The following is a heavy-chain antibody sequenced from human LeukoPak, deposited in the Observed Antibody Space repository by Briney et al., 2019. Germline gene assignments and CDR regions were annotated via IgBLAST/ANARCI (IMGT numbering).Heavy chain of an antibody. V-gene: IGHV4-39*07. J-gene: IGHJ5*02. D-gene: IGHD6-13*01. CDR1: GGSISSSSYY. CDR2: IYYSGST. Sequence: PSETLSLTCTVSGGSISSSSYYWGWIRQPPGKGLEWIGSIYYSGSTYYNPSLKSRVTISVDTSKNQFSLKLSSVTAADTAAYYCAREFPTSSSWYANDWFDPWGQGTLVTVSS. CDR3: AREFPTSSSWYANDWFDP.